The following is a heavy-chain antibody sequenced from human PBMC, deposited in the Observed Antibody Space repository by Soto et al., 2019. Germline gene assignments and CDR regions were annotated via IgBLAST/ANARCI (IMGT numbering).Heavy chain of an antibody. Sequence: LSETLALTCTVSGDSISSGDYYCSWIRQPPGKGLEWIGCIYYSGNTYYNPSLNRRFSISVDTSKNHFCMQLSSVTVADTAVYYCARDFKRYSSPQGHLEYWGLGTLVTVSS. CDR2: IYYSGNT. CDR3: ARDFKRYSSPQGHLEY. D-gene: IGHD6-13*01. CDR1: GDSISSGDYY. J-gene: IGHJ4*02. V-gene: IGHV4-30-4*02.